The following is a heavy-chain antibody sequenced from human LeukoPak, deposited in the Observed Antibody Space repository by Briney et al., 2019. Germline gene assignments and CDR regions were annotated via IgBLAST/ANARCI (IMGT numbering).Heavy chain of an antibody. V-gene: IGHV1-8*01. CDR2: MNPNNGNT. Sequence: ASVKVSCKASGYTFTSYDINWVRQATGQGLEWMGWMNPNNGNTGYAQKFQGRVTMTRNTSTGTAYMELSSLRSEDTAVYYCARDGGGLLWFGELSPLGFDYWGQGTLVTVSS. CDR3: ARDGGGLLWFGELSPLGFDY. D-gene: IGHD3-10*01. J-gene: IGHJ4*02. CDR1: GYTFTSYD.